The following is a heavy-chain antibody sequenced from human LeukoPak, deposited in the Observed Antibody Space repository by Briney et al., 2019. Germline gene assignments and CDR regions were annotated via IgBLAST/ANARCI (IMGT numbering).Heavy chain of an antibody. CDR3: ASFPGYSSGWPFDY. CDR1: GGSISSYY. V-gene: IGHV4-59*01. J-gene: IGHJ4*02. D-gene: IGHD6-19*01. Sequence: SETLSLTCTVSGGSISSYYWSWIRQPPGKGLEWIGYIYYSGSTNYNPSLKSRVTISVDTSKNQFSLKLSSVTAADTAVYYCASFPGYSSGWPFDYWGQGTLVTVSP. CDR2: IYYSGST.